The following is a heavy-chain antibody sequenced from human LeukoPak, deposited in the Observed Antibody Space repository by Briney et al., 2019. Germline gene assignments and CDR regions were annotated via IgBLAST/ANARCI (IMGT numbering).Heavy chain of an antibody. CDR1: GGSFSGYY. Sequence: SETLSLTCAVYGGSFSGYYWSWIRQPPGKGLEWIGEINQSESTNYNPSLKSRVTISVDTSKKQLSLKLTSVTAADTAVYYCGRRIEKTAMVDYWGQGTLVTVSS. V-gene: IGHV4-34*01. J-gene: IGHJ4*02. CDR3: GRRIEKTAMVDY. D-gene: IGHD5-18*01. CDR2: INQSEST.